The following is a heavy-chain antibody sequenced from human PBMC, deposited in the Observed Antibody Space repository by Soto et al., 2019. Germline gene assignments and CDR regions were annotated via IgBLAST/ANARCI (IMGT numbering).Heavy chain of an antibody. D-gene: IGHD2-8*01. J-gene: IGHJ6*02. V-gene: IGHV1-24*01. CDR3: ATAKRYCTNGVCYTYYSYGMDV. CDR2: FDPEDGET. CDR1: GYTLTELS. Sequence: QVQLVQSGAEVKKPGASVKVSCKVSGYTLTELSMHWVRQAPGKGLEWMGGFDPEDGETIYAQKFQGRVTMTEATSTDTAYMELSSLRSDDTAVYYCATAKRYCTNGVCYTYYSYGMDVWGQGTTVTVS.